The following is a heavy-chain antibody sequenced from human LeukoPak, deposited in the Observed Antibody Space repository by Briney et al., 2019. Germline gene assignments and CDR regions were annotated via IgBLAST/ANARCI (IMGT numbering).Heavy chain of an antibody. D-gene: IGHD1-26*01. CDR3: ATSVGAPSYYYYYMDV. CDR1: GYTFTDYY. J-gene: IGHJ6*03. V-gene: IGHV1-69-2*01. CDR2: VEPEDGET. Sequence: ASVKISCKVSGYTFTDYYMHWVQQAPGKGLEWMGLVEPEDGETIYAEKFQGRVTITADTSTDTAYMELSSLRSEDTAVYYCATSVGAPSYYYYYMDVWGKGTTVTVSS.